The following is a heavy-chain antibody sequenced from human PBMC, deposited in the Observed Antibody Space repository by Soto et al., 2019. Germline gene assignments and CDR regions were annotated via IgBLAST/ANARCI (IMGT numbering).Heavy chain of an antibody. J-gene: IGHJ6*02. V-gene: IGHV4-38-2*02. CDR2: IYHSGTT. Sequence: KSSETLSLTCAVSGGSIINNYWWAWIRQSPGKGLVWIGSIYHSGTTYYNPSLESRVTISVDTSESRIALKLSSVTAADTAVYYCAREGDSSSSSPYYYYGMDVWGQGTTVTVSS. CDR1: GGSIINNYW. D-gene: IGHD6-6*01. CDR3: AREGDSSSSSPYYYYGMDV.